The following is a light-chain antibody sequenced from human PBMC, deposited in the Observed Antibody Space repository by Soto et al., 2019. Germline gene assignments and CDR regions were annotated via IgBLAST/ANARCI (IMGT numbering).Light chain of an antibody. Sequence: ERVGTQSPGTLSRAPGERATLSCRASQSVSNNYLAWYQQKPGQAPRLLIYGASNRATGIPDRFSGSGSGTDFTLTISRLEPEDFAVYYCQQYGSPGTFGQGTKVDIK. CDR3: QQYGSPGT. CDR2: GAS. J-gene: IGKJ1*01. CDR1: QSVSNNY. V-gene: IGKV3-20*01.